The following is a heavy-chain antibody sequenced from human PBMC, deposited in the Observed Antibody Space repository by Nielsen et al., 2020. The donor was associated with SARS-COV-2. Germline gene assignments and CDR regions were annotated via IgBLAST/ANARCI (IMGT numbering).Heavy chain of an antibody. Sequence: SETLSLTCTVSGGSISPNYWSWIRQPPGKGLEWIGYVYSSGSTKYNPSLKSRVTISVDTSWNQFSLKLTSVTAADTAVYYCARDGGHSYEYWGQGTLVTVSS. CDR3: ARDGGHSYEY. J-gene: IGHJ4*02. V-gene: IGHV4-4*08. D-gene: IGHD5-18*01. CDR1: GGSISPNY. CDR2: VYSSGST.